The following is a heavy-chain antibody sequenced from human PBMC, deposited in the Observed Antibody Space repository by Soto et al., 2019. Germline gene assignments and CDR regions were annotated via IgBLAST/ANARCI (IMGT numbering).Heavy chain of an antibody. CDR3: ARGGGQTYYYYPMDV. D-gene: IGHD3-16*01. Sequence: GASVKVSCKASGYTFTGYYIHWVRQAPGQGLEWMGWINPNSGGTRFEQKFQDRVTMTRDTTFNTTYVELSRLTSDDTAGYYCARGGGQTYYYYPMDVWGQGTTVTVSS. CDR1: GYTFTGYY. J-gene: IGHJ6*02. V-gene: IGHV1-2*02. CDR2: INPNSGGT.